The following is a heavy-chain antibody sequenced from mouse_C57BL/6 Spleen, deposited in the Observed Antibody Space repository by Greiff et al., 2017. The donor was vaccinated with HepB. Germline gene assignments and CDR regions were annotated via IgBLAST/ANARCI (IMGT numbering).Heavy chain of an antibody. Sequence: VQLQQPGAELVKPGASVKMSCKASGYTFTSYWITWVKQRPGQGLEWIGDIYPGSGSTNYNEKFKSKATLTVDTSSSTAYMQLSSLTSEDSAVYYCASGDYYGRGGYAMDYWGQGTSVTVSP. J-gene: IGHJ4*01. CDR2: IYPGSGST. V-gene: IGHV1-55*01. CDR3: ASGDYYGRGGYAMDY. D-gene: IGHD1-1*01. CDR1: GYTFTSYW.